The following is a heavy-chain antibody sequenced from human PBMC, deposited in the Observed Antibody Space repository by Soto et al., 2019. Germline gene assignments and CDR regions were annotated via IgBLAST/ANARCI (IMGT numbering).Heavy chain of an antibody. D-gene: IGHD3-3*02. Sequence: QVQLVESGGGVVQPGRSLRLSCAASGFTFSSYGMHWVRQAPGKGLEWVAVISYDGSNKYYADSVKGRFTISRDNSKNTLYLQMNSLRAEDTAVYYCAKVSQDVYFDYWGQGTLVTVSS. CDR1: GFTFSSYG. J-gene: IGHJ4*02. V-gene: IGHV3-30*18. CDR3: AKVSQDVYFDY. CDR2: ISYDGSNK.